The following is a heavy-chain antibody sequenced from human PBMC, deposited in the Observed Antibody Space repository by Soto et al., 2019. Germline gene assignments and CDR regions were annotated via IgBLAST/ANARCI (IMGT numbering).Heavy chain of an antibody. Sequence: GSLRLSCTASGFTFSTYSLNLVLQAPGKGLEWVAFITGSSGHKFYAYSLRGRFTISRDNAKNSLYLQMNNLRAEDTAIYYCARDGEAHFGLDVWGQGTTVTVSS. D-gene: IGHD3-10*01. J-gene: IGHJ6*02. CDR3: ARDGEAHFGLDV. CDR1: GFTFSTYS. V-gene: IGHV3-21*01. CDR2: ITGSSGHK.